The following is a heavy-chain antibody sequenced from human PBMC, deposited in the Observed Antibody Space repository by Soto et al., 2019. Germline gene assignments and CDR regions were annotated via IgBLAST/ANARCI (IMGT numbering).Heavy chain of an antibody. CDR2: IYWDDDK. CDR3: AHIPNYYQYDWFDP. Sequence: QITFKESGPTLVKPTQTLTLTCTFSGFSLTTRGVGVGWIRQPPGKALECLALIYWDDDKRYSPSLQSRLSLTKDTSKNQEVLTMTNVDPVDTATYYCAHIPNYYQYDWFDPWGQGTLVSVSS. V-gene: IGHV2-5*02. J-gene: IGHJ5*02. D-gene: IGHD3-16*01. CDR1: GFSLTTRGVG.